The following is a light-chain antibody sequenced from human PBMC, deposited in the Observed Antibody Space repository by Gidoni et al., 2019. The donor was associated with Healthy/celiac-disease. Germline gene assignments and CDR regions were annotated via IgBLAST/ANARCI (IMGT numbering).Light chain of an antibody. CDR1: QDISNY. V-gene: IGKV1-33*01. CDR2: DAS. CDR3: QQYDNLPLFT. Sequence: DIQITQSPSSLSASVGDRVTITCQASQDISNYLNWYQQKPGKAPKLLIYDASNLETGVPSRFGGSGSGTDFTFTISSLQPEDIATYYGQQYDNLPLFTFGQGTKLEIK. J-gene: IGKJ2*01.